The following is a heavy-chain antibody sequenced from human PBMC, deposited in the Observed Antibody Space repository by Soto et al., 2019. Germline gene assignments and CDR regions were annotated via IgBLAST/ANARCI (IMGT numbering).Heavy chain of an antibody. CDR1: GFTFSGSA. CDR3: ARGDYDSSGTTPPYYYYGMDV. V-gene: IGHV3-73*02. CDR2: IRSKANSYAT. J-gene: IGHJ6*02. Sequence: EVQLVESGGGLVQPGGSLKLSCAASGFTFSGSAMHWVRQASGKGLEWVGRIRSKANSYATAYAASVKGRFTISRDDSKNTAYLQMNSLKTEDTAVYYCARGDYDSSGTTPPYYYYGMDVWGQGTTVTVSS. D-gene: IGHD3-22*01.